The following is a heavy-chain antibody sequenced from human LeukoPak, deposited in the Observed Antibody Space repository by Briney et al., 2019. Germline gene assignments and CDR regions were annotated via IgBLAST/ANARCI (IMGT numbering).Heavy chain of an antibody. Sequence: GASVKVSCKASGYTFTGYYMHWVRQALGQGLEWMGWINPNSGGTNYAQKFQGRVTMTRDTSISTAYMELSRLRSDDTAVYYCARGGYGYYYYGMDVWGQGTTVTVSS. CDR3: ARGGYGYYYYGMDV. J-gene: IGHJ6*02. D-gene: IGHD5-12*01. CDR2: INPNSGGT. V-gene: IGHV1-2*02. CDR1: GYTFTGYY.